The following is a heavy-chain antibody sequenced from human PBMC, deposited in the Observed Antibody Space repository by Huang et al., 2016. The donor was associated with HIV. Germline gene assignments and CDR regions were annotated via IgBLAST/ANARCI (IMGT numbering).Heavy chain of an antibody. CDR3: AMSLRYQYDSRSYWGRYFDY. J-gene: IGHJ4*02. Sequence: GPAVRKPGSSVKVSCQASGGSFSDQIISWVRQAPGQRFEWMGGIIPLFRAPAYAQEFKGRVTMTADESTATIYMELNSLTSEYTAVYYCAMSLRYQYDSRSYWGRYFDYWGQGTLVTVSS. CDR1: GGSFSDQI. V-gene: IGHV1-69*01. D-gene: IGHD3-16*01. CDR2: IIPLFRAP.